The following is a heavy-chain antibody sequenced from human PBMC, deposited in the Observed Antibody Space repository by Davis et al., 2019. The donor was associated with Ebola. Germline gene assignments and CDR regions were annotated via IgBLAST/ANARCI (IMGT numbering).Heavy chain of an antibody. Sequence: SLKISCAASGFPFDDYAMHWVRQAPGKGLEWVSGISWNSGSIGYADSVKGRFTISRDNAKNSLYLQMNSLRAEDTALYYCATITPIDYWGQGTLVTVSS. CDR2: ISWNSGSI. V-gene: IGHV3-9*01. J-gene: IGHJ4*02. D-gene: IGHD5-12*01. CDR1: GFPFDDYA. CDR3: ATITPIDY.